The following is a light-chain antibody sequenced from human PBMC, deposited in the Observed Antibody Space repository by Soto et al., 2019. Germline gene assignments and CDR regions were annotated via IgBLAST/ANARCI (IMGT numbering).Light chain of an antibody. Sequence: EIVLTQSPSTLSLYPGERATLSCRASQSVSSYLAWYQQKPGQAPRLLIYDASNRATGIPARFSGSGSGTDFTLTISSLEPEDFAVYYCQQRSNWPPITFGQGRRLEIK. CDR1: QSVSSY. CDR2: DAS. CDR3: QQRSNWPPIT. V-gene: IGKV3-11*01. J-gene: IGKJ5*01.